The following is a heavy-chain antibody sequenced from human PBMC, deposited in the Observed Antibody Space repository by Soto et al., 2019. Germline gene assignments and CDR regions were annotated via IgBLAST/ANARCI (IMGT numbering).Heavy chain of an antibody. CDR2: MDPNSGNT. V-gene: IGHV1-8*01. Sequence: QVQLVQSGAEVKKPGASVKVSCKASGYTFTSYHINWVRQATGHGLEWMGWMDPNSGNTGFAQKFQGRVTMTRNTSRRTAYMQLTTLRSEDTAVYYCARRLFDPWGQGTLVTGSS. CDR3: ARRLFDP. J-gene: IGHJ5*02. CDR1: GYTFTSYH.